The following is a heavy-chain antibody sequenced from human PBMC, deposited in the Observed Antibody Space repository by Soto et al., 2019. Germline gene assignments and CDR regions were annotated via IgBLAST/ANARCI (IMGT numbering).Heavy chain of an antibody. Sequence: SVKVSCKASGGTFSSYTISWVRQAPGQGLEWMGRIIPILGIANYAQKFQGRVTITADKSTSTAYMELSSLRPEDTAVYYCARGALDYDILTGYQNDAFDIWGQGTMVTVSS. D-gene: IGHD3-9*01. CDR3: ARGALDYDILTGYQNDAFDI. J-gene: IGHJ3*02. CDR2: IIPILGIA. CDR1: GGTFSSYT. V-gene: IGHV1-69*02.